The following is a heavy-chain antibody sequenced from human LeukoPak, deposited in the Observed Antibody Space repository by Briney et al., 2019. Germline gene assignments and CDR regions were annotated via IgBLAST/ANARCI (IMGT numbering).Heavy chain of an antibody. J-gene: IGHJ4*02. V-gene: IGHV1-18*01. CDR1: GYTFNSYG. CDR3: ARGAPIAVAGFPPDY. CDR2: ISAYNGNT. D-gene: IGHD6-19*01. Sequence: GASVKVSCKASGYTFNSYGISWVRQAPGQGLEWMGWISAYNGNTNYAQKLQGRVTVTTDPSTSTAYMELRSLRSDDTAVYYCARGAPIAVAGFPPDYWGRGTLVTVSS.